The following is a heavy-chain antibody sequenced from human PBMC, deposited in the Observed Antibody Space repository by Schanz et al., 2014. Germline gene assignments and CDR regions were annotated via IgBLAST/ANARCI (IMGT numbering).Heavy chain of an antibody. CDR2: IIPILGIA. V-gene: IGHV1-69*02. J-gene: IGHJ3*02. CDR3: ARGTMPGTFDI. CDR1: GYSFISHA. D-gene: IGHD2-2*01. Sequence: QVQLVQSGAEVKKPGASVKVSCKASGYSFISHAIHWVRQAPGQGLEWMGRIIPILGIANYAQKFQGRVTITADKSTSTAYMELSSLRYEDTALYYCARGTMPGTFDIWGQGTMVTVSS.